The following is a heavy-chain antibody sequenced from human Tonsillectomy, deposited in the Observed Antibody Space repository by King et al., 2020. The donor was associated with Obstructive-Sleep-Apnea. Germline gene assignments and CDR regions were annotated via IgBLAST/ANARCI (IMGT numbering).Heavy chain of an antibody. V-gene: IGHV4-59*08. CDR3: ARLGPFRGYIHH. CDR1: NGSITSYY. D-gene: IGHD3-22*01. CDR2: FHFNGGN. Sequence: VQLQESGPGLLKPSETLSLTCTVSNGSITSYYWSWIRQSPGKGLECIGYFHFNGGNKYSPSLKSRVTISFDTSKNEFSLSLTSVTAADTAVYFCARLGPFRGYIHHWGQGTLVTVSS. J-gene: IGHJ1*01.